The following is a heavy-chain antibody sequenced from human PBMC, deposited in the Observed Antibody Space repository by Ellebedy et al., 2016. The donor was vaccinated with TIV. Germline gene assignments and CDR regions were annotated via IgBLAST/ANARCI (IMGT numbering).Heavy chain of an antibody. J-gene: IGHJ4*01. CDR2: ISSSSSST. CDR3: VTSPIAPRD. CDR1: GFTFSSFW. V-gene: IGHV3-11*06. Sequence: GESLKISCGASGFTFSSFWMGWVRRAPGKGLEWVSYISSSSSSTNYADSVKGRFTISRDDAKNSLYLQMNSLRAEDTAVYYCVTSPIAPRDWGHGTLVTVSS. D-gene: IGHD6-6*01.